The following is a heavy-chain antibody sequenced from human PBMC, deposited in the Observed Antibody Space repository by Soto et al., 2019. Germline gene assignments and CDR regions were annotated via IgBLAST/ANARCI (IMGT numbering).Heavy chain of an antibody. V-gene: IGHV6-1*01. J-gene: IGHJ6*02. Sequence: SQTLSLTCDIPGDSVSSSSAAWNWIRQSPSRGLEWLGRTYYRSKWIHEYTVSMESRITINPDTSKNQFSLHIYSVTPEDTAVYYCAGVVWFRGMDVWGQGTQVTVSS. CDR1: GDSVSSSSAA. CDR2: TYYRSKWIH. CDR3: AGVVWFRGMDV. D-gene: IGHD3-16*01.